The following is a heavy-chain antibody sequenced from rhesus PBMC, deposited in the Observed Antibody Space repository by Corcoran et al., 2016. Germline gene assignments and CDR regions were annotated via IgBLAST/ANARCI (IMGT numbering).Heavy chain of an antibody. Sequence: EVQLVESGGGLVQPGGSLRLSCAASGFTFRSYGMNGVRQAPGKGLGWVSSISSASSYIYYADSVKGRFTISRDNAKNSLSLQMNSLRAEDTAVYYCTSYCSSTYCSSPYWGQGVLVTVSS. D-gene: IGHD2-15*01. V-gene: IGHV3S16*01. CDR2: ISSASSYI. CDR3: TSYCSSTYCSSPY. CDR1: GFTFRSYG. J-gene: IGHJ4*01.